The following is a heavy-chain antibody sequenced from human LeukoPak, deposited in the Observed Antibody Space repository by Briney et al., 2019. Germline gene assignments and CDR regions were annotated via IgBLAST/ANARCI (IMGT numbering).Heavy chain of an antibody. Sequence: ASVKVSCKASGYTFTSYDINWVRQATGQELEWMGWMNPNSGNTGYAQKFQGRVTMTRNTSISTAYMELSSLRSEDTAVYYCATVLSIAARSGLDYWGQGTLVTVSS. CDR3: ATVLSIAARSGLDY. J-gene: IGHJ4*02. CDR1: GYTFTSYD. V-gene: IGHV1-8*01. CDR2: MNPNSGNT. D-gene: IGHD6-6*01.